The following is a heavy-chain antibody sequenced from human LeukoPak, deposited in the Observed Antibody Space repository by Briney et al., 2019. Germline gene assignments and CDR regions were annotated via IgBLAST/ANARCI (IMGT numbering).Heavy chain of an antibody. V-gene: IGHV3-48*03. CDR3: ARDSASHMTTVTFAY. CDR2: ISSSGSST. J-gene: IGHJ4*02. D-gene: IGHD4-17*01. CDR1: GFTFSSYE. Sequence: PGGSLRLSCAGSGFTFSSYEMNWVRQAPGKGLEWVSYISSSGSSTYYADSVKGRFTISRDNAKNSLYLQMNSLRAEDTAVYYCARDSASHMTTVTFAYWGQGTLVTVSS.